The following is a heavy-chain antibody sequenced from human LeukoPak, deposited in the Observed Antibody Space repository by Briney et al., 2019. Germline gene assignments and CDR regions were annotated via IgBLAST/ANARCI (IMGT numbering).Heavy chain of an antibody. V-gene: IGHV4-39*01. J-gene: IGHJ4*02. Sequence: SETLSLTCTVSGGSISSSSYYWGWIRQPPGTGREWIGSIYYSGSTYYNPSLKSRVTISVDTSKNQFSLKLSSVTAADTAVYYCARPGDRGGFDYWGQGTLVTVSS. D-gene: IGHD7-27*01. CDR3: ARPGDRGGFDY. CDR1: GGSISSSSYY. CDR2: IYYSGST.